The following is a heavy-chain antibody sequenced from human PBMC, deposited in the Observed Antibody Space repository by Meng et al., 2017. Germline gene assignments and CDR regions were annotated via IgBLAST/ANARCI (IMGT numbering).Heavy chain of an antibody. D-gene: IGHD2-21*01. J-gene: IGHJ4*02. CDR2: INPDTGDT. CDR1: GYTFTSYY. V-gene: IGHV1-2*06. Sequence: ASVKVSCKASGYTFTSYYMHWVRQALGQGLEWMGHINPDTGDTLYAQKFQGRVSMTGDTSISTAYVELSGLRSDDTAVYYCARDENISLGKLFGDYWGQGTLVTVSS. CDR3: ARDENISLGKLFGDY.